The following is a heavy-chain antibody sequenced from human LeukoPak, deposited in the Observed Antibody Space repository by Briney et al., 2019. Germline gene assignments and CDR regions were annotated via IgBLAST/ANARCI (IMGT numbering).Heavy chain of an antibody. Sequence: SVRVSCKASGGTFSSYAISWVRQAPGQGREWMGGIIPIFGTANYAQKFQGRVTITADESTSTAYMELSSLRSEDTAVYYCARDLGPPYYYGSGSYIGYWGQGTLVTVSS. V-gene: IGHV1-69*01. CDR3: ARDLGPPYYYGSGSYIGY. D-gene: IGHD3-10*01. CDR1: GGTFSSYA. J-gene: IGHJ4*02. CDR2: IIPIFGTA.